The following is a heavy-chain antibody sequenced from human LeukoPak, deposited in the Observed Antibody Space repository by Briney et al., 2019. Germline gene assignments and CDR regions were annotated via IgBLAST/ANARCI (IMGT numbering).Heavy chain of an antibody. CDR2: ISSSSSTI. CDR3: ARDQGVYDFWSGYSNNWFDP. CDR1: GFTFSRSS. J-gene: IGHJ5*02. V-gene: IGHV3-48*01. D-gene: IGHD3-3*01. Sequence: GGSLRLSCAASGFTFSRSSMNWVRQAPGKGLEWVSYISSSSSTIYYADSVKGRFTISRDNAKNSLYLQMNSLRAEDTAVYYCARDQGVYDFWSGYSNNWFDPWGQGTLVTVSS.